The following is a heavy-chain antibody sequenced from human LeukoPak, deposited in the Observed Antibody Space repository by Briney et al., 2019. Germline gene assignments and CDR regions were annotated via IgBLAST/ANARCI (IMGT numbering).Heavy chain of an antibody. CDR1: GGYISSYY. V-gene: IGHV4-59*01. J-gene: IGHJ4*02. Sequence: SETLSLTCTVSGGYISSYYWSWIRQPPGKGLEWIGYIYYSGSTNYNPSLKSRVTISVDTSKNQFSLKLSSVTAADTAVYYCARVRYSYGRTNEYYFDYWGQGTLVTVSS. CDR2: IYYSGST. D-gene: IGHD5-18*01. CDR3: ARVRYSYGRTNEYYFDY.